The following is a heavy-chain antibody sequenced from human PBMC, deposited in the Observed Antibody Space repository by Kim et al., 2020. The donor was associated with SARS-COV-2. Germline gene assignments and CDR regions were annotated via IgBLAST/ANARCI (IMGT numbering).Heavy chain of an antibody. CDR2: ISAYNGNT. CDR1: GYTFTSYG. CDR3: ARDLMTPGYYYGMDV. Sequence: ASVKVSCKASGYTFTSYGISWVRQAPGQGLEWMGWISAYNGNTNYAQKLQGRVTMTTDTSTSTAYMELRSLRSDDTAVYYCARDLMTPGYYYGMDVWGQGTTVTVSS. D-gene: IGHD4-17*01. V-gene: IGHV1-18*01. J-gene: IGHJ6*02.